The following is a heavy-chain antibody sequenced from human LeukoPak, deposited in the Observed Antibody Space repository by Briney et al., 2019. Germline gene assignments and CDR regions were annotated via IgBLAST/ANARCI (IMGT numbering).Heavy chain of an antibody. Sequence: GGSLRLSCVASGFTFSNYVMNWVRQAPGKGLECVSGISGGGTSTYYADSVKGRFTISRDNSKNTLYLQMNSLRAEDTAVYYCAKDDSGYDYYFDYWGQGTLVTVSS. V-gene: IGHV3-23*01. J-gene: IGHJ4*02. CDR3: AKDDSGYDYYFDY. CDR2: ISGGGTST. D-gene: IGHD5-12*01. CDR1: GFTFSNYV.